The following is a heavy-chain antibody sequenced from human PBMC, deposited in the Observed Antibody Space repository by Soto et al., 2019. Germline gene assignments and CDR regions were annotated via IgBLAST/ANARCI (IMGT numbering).Heavy chain of an antibody. Sequence: QGQLQESAPGLVKPSATLTLTCAVSVYSISSSNWWGWIRQPPGKGLEWIGYSSYSGTTDSNPSLRCPVTRSVSRSKMQLHLKRTCVTAVDTAVYYCATRESKGPIDYWGQGTLVTVSS. CDR2: SSYSGTT. D-gene: IGHD1-26*01. CDR1: VYSISSSNW. J-gene: IGHJ4*02. V-gene: IGHV4-28*01. CDR3: ATRESKGPIDY.